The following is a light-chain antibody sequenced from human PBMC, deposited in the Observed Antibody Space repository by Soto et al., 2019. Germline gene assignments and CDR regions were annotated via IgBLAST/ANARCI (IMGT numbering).Light chain of an antibody. V-gene: IGKV3-11*01. Sequence: EIVLTQSPATLSLSPGERATLSCRASQSVSSYLAWYQHKPGQAPRLLIYDAPNRATGIPARFSGSGSGTDFTLTISSLEPEDFAVYYCQQRSNWPPTFGQGTKVDIK. CDR3: QQRSNWPPT. CDR2: DAP. J-gene: IGKJ1*01. CDR1: QSVSSY.